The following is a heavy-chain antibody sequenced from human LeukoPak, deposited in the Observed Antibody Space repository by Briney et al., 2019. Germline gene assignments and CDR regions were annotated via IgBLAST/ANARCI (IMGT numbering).Heavy chain of an antibody. CDR2: IKSKTDGGTT. CDR3: AREDRLGYNYAYGIDV. CDR1: GFTFSNAW. V-gene: IGHV3-15*05. D-gene: IGHD5-18*01. Sequence: GGSLRLSCAASGFTFSNAWMSWVRQAPGKGLEWVGRIKSKTDGGTTDYAAPVKGRFTISRDNAKNTLYLQMYSLRAEDTAVYYCAREDRLGYNYAYGIDVWGQGTTVTVSS. J-gene: IGHJ6*02.